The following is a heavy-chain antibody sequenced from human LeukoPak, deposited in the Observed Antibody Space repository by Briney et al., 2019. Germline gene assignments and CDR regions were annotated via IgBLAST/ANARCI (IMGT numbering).Heavy chain of an antibody. J-gene: IGHJ6*03. Sequence: SETLSLTCTVSGGSISSGSYYWSWIRQPAGKGLEWIGRIYTSGSTNYNPSLKSRVTISVDTSKNQFSLKLSSVTAADTAVYYCARDRGKWQQLVAQYYYYMDVWGKGTTVTISS. CDR1: GGSISSGSYY. D-gene: IGHD6-13*01. CDR3: ARDRGKWQQLVAQYYYYMDV. V-gene: IGHV4-61*02. CDR2: IYTSGST.